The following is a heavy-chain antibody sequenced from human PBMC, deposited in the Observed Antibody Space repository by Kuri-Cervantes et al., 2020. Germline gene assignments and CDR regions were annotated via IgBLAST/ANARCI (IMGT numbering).Heavy chain of an antibody. Sequence: GESLKISCAASGFTFSDYYMSWIRQAPGKGLEWVSYTSSSGSTIYYADSVKGRFTISRDNAKNSLYLQMNSLRAEDTAVYYCARVPLRGVVAAYYYYGMDVWGQGTTVTVSS. CDR2: TSSSGSTI. J-gene: IGHJ6*02. D-gene: IGHD2-15*01. CDR1: GFTFSDYY. V-gene: IGHV3-11*01. CDR3: ARVPLRGVVAAYYYYGMDV.